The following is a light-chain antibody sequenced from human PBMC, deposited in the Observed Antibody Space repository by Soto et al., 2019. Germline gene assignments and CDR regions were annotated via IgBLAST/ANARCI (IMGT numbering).Light chain of an antibody. J-gene: IGKJ5*01. CDR3: QQANRVTST. Sequence: DIGLTQCPGTLSLSPGERATLSCRASQGVXSSYAAWYQQKPGQAPRLPXYGASSRATGSPDRLSGSGSGTDVTLTISSLHSEEFETYYCQQANRVTSTFGQGTRLDIK. V-gene: IGKV3-20*01. CDR1: QGVXSSY. CDR2: GAS.